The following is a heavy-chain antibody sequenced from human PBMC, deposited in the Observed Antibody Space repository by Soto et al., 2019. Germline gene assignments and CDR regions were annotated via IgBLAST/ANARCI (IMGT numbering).Heavy chain of an antibody. V-gene: IGHV4-30-4*01. J-gene: IGHJ4*02. CDR3: TRGPTADKLDY. D-gene: IGHD2-21*02. CDR2: IYDGGRT. CDR1: GGSLSNVNYC. Sequence: QVQLQASGPGLVKPSQTLSLTCTVSGGSLSNVNYCWSWTRQSPDTGLEWIGHIYDGGRTYNTPSLRRGLTILGATSKNQYTLMPTSVSAPDTGVYFRTRGPTADKLDYGGQVILGSFSS.